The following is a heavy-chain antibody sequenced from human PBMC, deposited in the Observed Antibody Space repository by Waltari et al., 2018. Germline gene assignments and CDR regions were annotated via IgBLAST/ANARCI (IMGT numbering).Heavy chain of an antibody. V-gene: IGHV3-7*01. J-gene: IGHJ6*02. Sequence: EVQLVESGGGLVQPGGSLRLSCAASGFTFSSYWMSWVRQAPGKGLEWVANIKQDGSEKYYVDSVKGRFTISRDNAKNSLYLQMNSLRAEDTAVYYCARDQRAYYYYGMDVWGQGTTVTVSS. CDR2: IKQDGSEK. D-gene: IGHD6-25*01. CDR1: GFTFSSYW. CDR3: ARDQRAYYYYGMDV.